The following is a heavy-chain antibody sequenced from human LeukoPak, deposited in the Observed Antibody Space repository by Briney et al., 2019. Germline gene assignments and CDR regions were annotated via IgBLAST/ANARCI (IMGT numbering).Heavy chain of an antibody. CDR2: IEYDGTDT. J-gene: IGHJ4*02. CDR1: GFTFSNYG. Sequence: GGSLRLSCAASGFTFSNYGMHWVRQAPGKGLEWVAFIEYDGTDTHFADSVRGRFTISRDNSEDTLYLQIITLRAVDTAVYYCARDVGIPYGSGFDYWGQGTLVTVPS. D-gene: IGHD3-10*01. V-gene: IGHV3-30*02. CDR3: ARDVGIPYGSGFDY.